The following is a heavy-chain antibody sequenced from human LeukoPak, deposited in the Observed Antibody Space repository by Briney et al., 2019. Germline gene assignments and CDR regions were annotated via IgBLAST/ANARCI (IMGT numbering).Heavy chain of an antibody. V-gene: IGHV4-34*01. CDR2: INHSGST. Sequence: PSETLSHTCAVYGGSFSGYYWSWIRQPPGKGLEWIGEINHSGSTNYNPSLKSRVTISVDTSKNQFSLKLSSVTAADPAVYYCARGFGWVRWTTVTTGYFDYWGQGTLVTVSS. CDR3: ARGFGWVRWTTVTTGYFDY. D-gene: IGHD4-17*01. J-gene: IGHJ4*02. CDR1: GGSFSGYY.